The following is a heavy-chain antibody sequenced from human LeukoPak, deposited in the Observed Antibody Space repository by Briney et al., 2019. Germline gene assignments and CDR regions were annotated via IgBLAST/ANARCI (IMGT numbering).Heavy chain of an antibody. D-gene: IGHD3-22*01. V-gene: IGHV3-9*01. Sequence: GRSLRLSCAASGFTFNDHAMYWVRQAPGKGLEWVSGINWNSDNIGYADSVKGRFTISRGDAKNSLFLQMNSLRTEDTALYYCARASYYYDTTGLGAVDIWGQGTMVTVSS. CDR3: ARASYYYDTTGLGAVDI. CDR1: GFTFNDHA. CDR2: INWNSDNI. J-gene: IGHJ3*02.